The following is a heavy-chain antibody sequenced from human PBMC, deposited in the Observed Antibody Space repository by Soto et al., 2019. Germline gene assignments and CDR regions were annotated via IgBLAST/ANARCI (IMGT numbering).Heavy chain of an antibody. CDR1: GGSISSYY. D-gene: IGHD4-17*01. CDR3: ARLPTLTTHADY. J-gene: IGHJ4*02. V-gene: IGHV4-59*01. Sequence: SETLSLTCTVSGGSISSYYWSWIRQPPGKGLEWIGYIYYSGSTNYNPSLKSRVTISVDTSKNQFSLKLSSVTAADTAVYYCARLPTLTTHADYWGPGTLVTVSS. CDR2: IYYSGST.